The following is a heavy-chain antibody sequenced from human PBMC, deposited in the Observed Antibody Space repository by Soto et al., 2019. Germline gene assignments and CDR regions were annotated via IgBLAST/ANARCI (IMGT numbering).Heavy chain of an antibody. D-gene: IGHD4-17*01. J-gene: IGHJ4*02. CDR2: ISSSGSTI. CDR3: AGIYGDYPVY. Sequence: EVQLVESGGGLVQPGGSLRLSCAASGFTFSSYEMNWVRQAPGKGLEWVSYISSSGSTIYYADSVKGRFTISRDNAKNSLYLQMNSLRAADTAVYYCAGIYGDYPVYWGQGTLVTVSS. CDR1: GFTFSSYE. V-gene: IGHV3-48*03.